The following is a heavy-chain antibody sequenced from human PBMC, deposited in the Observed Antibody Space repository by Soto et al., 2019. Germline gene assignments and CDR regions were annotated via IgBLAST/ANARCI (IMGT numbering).Heavy chain of an antibody. CDR1: GFPFSSFV. Sequence: GGSLRLSCPASGFPFSSFVMGWVRQAPGEGLEWVAGISGGGSNTFYADSVKGRFTITRDNSKNTLLLQMNSLGAEDTAVYYCAKDSNKYSSSLRGRYFDYWGQGIGVTVSS. J-gene: IGHJ4*02. V-gene: IGHV3-23*01. CDR3: AKDSNKYSSSLRGRYFDY. CDR2: ISGGGSNT. D-gene: IGHD4-4*01.